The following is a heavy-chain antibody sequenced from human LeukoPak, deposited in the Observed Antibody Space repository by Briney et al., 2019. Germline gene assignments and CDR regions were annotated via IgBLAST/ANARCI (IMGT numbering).Heavy chain of an antibody. V-gene: IGHV4-59*01. J-gene: IGHJ6*03. D-gene: IGHD4-11*01. CDR3: ARGRVSSSTWHSTYYYYFYMDV. Sequence: SETLSFTCSVSDDSITMYYWTWIRQPPGKGLEWIGYVDHTGSTNFNPSLNGRVTIFRDTSRNLFSLRLTSVTAADTAVYFCARGRVSSSTWHSTYYYYFYMDVWGKGTTVTVSS. CDR2: VDHTGST. CDR1: DDSITMYY.